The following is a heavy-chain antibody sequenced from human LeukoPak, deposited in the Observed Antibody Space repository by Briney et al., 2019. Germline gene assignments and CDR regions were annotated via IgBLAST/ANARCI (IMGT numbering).Heavy chain of an antibody. Sequence: GGSLRLSCAVSGFAFSSLAMHWVRQAPGKGLEWVAFISYDGNNQYYADSVKGRFTISRDNSKNTLYLQMNNLRAEDTAVYYCAKDLAPDYYDSSGYAFDIWGQGTMVTVSS. D-gene: IGHD3-22*01. CDR2: ISYDGNNQ. CDR3: AKDLAPDYYDSSGYAFDI. V-gene: IGHV3-30-3*01. J-gene: IGHJ3*02. CDR1: GFAFSSLA.